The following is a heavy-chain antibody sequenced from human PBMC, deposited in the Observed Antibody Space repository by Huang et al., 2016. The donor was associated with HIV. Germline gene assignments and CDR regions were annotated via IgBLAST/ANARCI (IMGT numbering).Heavy chain of an antibody. CDR3: ARHGRVAGHYYNNMDV. V-gene: IGHV4-39*01. J-gene: IGHJ6*02. D-gene: IGHD6-19*01. CDR1: GGSISSSSYY. CDR2: IYYMGNT. Sequence: LQLQESGPGLVKSSETLSLICTVSGGSISSSSYYWGWIRQPPGKGPEWIGSIYYMGNTYYNPPLKSRVTIAVDTSKNQFSLRVNSVTAADTAVYYCARHGRVAGHYYNNMDVWGRGTTVTVSS.